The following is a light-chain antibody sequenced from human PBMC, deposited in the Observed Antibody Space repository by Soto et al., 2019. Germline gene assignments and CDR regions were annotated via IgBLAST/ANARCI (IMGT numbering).Light chain of an antibody. Sequence: EIVLTQSPGTLSLSPGERVTLSCRASQSVSSNYLAWYQQKPGQAPRLLIYGTSSRATGIPDRFSGSGSGTDLTLTISRLEPEDFAMYYCQQYGNSPRYSFGQGTRLEIK. CDR1: QSVSSNY. J-gene: IGKJ2*03. CDR2: GTS. CDR3: QQYGNSPRYS. V-gene: IGKV3-20*01.